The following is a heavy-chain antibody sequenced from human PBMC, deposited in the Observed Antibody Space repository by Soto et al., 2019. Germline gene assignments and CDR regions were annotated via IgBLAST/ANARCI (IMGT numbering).Heavy chain of an antibody. CDR1: GFTFTDYY. V-gene: IGHV3-11*01. D-gene: IGHD3-22*01. J-gene: IGHJ4*02. Sequence: QVQLVESGGGLVKPGGSLRLSCAASGFTFTDYYMSWIRQAPGKGLEWVSYISTSGRTIYYADSVKGRFTISRDNAKNSLYLQMNSLRAEDTAVYYCARERDDSGGYYSEVDYWGQGTLVTVSS. CDR2: ISTSGRTI. CDR3: ARERDDSGGYYSEVDY.